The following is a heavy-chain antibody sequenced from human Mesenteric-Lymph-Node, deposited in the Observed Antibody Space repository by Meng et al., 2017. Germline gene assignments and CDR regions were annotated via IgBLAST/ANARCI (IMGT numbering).Heavy chain of an antibody. J-gene: IGHJ5*02. CDR2: ISSSSSYI. CDR3: ARDLVGGYYGSGSYSRFDP. CDR1: GFTFSSYS. V-gene: IGHV3-21*01. Sequence: GGSLRLSCAASGFTFSSYSMNWVRQAPGKGLEWVSSISSSSSYIYYADSVKGRFTISRDNAKNSLYLQMNSLRAEDTAVYYCARDLVGGYYGSGSYSRFDPWGQGTLVTVSS. D-gene: IGHD3-10*01.